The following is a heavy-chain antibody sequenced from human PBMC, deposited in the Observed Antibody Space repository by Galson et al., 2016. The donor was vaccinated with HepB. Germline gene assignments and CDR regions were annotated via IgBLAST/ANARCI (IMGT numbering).Heavy chain of an antibody. Sequence: TLSLPCTVSGGSVSSGTYFWSWIRQPPGKGLEWIGYINSSGSTKYNPSLKSPVTISVDTSKNQFSLKLSSVTAADSAVYYCARDRLYYDSRAYYPTFDYWGQGTLVTVSS. V-gene: IGHV4-61*01. J-gene: IGHJ4*02. CDR3: ARDRLYYDSRAYYPTFDY. CDR2: INSSGST. D-gene: IGHD3-22*01. CDR1: GGSVSSGTYF.